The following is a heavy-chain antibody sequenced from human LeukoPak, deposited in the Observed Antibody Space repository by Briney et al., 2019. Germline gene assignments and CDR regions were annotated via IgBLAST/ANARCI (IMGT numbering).Heavy chain of an antibody. J-gene: IGHJ4*02. Sequence: GGSLRLSCAASGFTVSDNYMSWVRQAPGKGLEWVSVFHSGGSARYADSVKGRFTISRDNSKNTLYLQMNSLSAEDTAVYYCARTFVSGDGYKVGYFDYWGQGTLVTVSS. CDR1: GFTVSDNY. D-gene: IGHD5-24*01. CDR3: ARTFVSGDGYKVGYFDY. CDR2: FHSGGSA. V-gene: IGHV3-66*01.